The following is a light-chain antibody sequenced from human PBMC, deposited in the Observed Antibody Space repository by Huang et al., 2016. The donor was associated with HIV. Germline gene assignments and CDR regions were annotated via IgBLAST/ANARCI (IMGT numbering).Light chain of an antibody. CDR2: DAS. Sequence: EIVLTQSPVTLSVSPGEGATLSCRASLSVGSKLAWYQQKPGQAPRLLIYDASTRATVIPARFSGSGSGTEFTLTITSLQSEDFAVYYCQQYSNWPPVTFGPGTKVDIK. V-gene: IGKV3-15*01. J-gene: IGKJ3*01. CDR3: QQYSNWPPVT. CDR1: LSVGSK.